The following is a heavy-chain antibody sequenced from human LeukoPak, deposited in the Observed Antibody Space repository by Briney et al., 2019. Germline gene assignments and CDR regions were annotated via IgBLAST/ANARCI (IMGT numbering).Heavy chain of an antibody. CDR3: ARGPPYSNVDY. Sequence: GASVKVSCKASGYTFTGYYMHWVRQAPGQGLEWMGWINPSSGGTNYAQKFQGRVTMTRDTSISTAYMELSRLRSDDTAVYYCARGPPYSNVDYWGQGTLVTVSS. D-gene: IGHD4-11*01. V-gene: IGHV1-2*02. J-gene: IGHJ4*02. CDR1: GYTFTGYY. CDR2: INPSSGGT.